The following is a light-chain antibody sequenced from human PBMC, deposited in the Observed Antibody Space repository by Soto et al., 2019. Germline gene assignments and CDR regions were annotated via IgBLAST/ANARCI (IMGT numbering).Light chain of an antibody. CDR2: KAS. CDR1: QSVINS. Sequence: DIQRTQSPSTLSASVGDRVTIPCRSSQSVINSLAWYQQKPGKAPILLIYKASSLKNGVPSRFSGSGSGTEFTLTISSLQPDDFATYYCQQYNTYLTFGQGTKVDIK. J-gene: IGKJ1*01. V-gene: IGKV1-5*03. CDR3: QQYNTYLT.